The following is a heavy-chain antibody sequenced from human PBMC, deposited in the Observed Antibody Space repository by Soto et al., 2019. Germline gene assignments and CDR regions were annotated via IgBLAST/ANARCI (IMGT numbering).Heavy chain of an antibody. D-gene: IGHD3-22*01. CDR3: AKSNRGTYDTPDF. V-gene: IGHV3-30*18. CDR2: ISYDGRNK. J-gene: IGHJ4*02. Sequence: QVQLVESGGGVVQPGRSPRLSCAASGFSLNDYGIHWVRQPPGKGLEWVAVISYDGRNKYYTDSVRGRFTISRDISKGTLYLQMNSLRPDDTAVYYCAKSNRGTYDTPDFWGQGTLVTVSP. CDR1: GFSLNDYG.